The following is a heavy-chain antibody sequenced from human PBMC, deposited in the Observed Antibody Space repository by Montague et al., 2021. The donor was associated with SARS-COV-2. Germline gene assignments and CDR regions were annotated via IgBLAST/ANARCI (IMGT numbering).Heavy chain of an antibody. D-gene: IGHD1-14*01. CDR2: IFYRGST. J-gene: IGHJ4*02. CDR3: VRGATRTFDY. Sequence: SETLSLTCTVSGASLTSFYWSWIRQSPGKGLEWIGNIFYRGSTNXNPSLKSRVTISVDTSKNQFSLNLTSVTATDTAVYYCVRGATRTFDYWGQGTLVTVSS. CDR1: GASLTSFY. V-gene: IGHV4-59*01.